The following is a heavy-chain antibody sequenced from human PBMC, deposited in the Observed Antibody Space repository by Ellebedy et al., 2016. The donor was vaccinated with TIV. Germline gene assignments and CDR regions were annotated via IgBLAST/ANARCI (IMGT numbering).Heavy chain of an antibody. V-gene: IGHV3-11*04. CDR2: ISSSGSTI. D-gene: IGHD1-26*01. CDR1: GFTFTDYY. CDR3: VRGDSGSYSSAFDV. Sequence: GESLKISCAASGFTFTDYYMSWIRQAPGKGLEWVSYISSSGSTIYSADSLKGRFTISRDTSENTIYLQMNSLRNEDTAVYYCVRGDSGSYSSAFDVWGPGTMVIVSS. J-gene: IGHJ3*01.